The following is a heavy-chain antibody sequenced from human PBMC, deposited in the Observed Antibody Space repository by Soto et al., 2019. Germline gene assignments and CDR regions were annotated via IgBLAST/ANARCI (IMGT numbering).Heavy chain of an antibody. CDR2: ISDSGIST. D-gene: IGHD5-18*01. CDR1: GFAFSSDA. CDR3: AKTWGYNYDY. J-gene: IGHJ4*02. Sequence: PGGSLRLSFADSGFAFSSDAMSWVRQAPGKGLEWVSTISDSGISTSYADSVKGRFTLSRDNSKKTLFLQMNSLRAEDTALYYCAKTWGYNYDYWGQGTLVTVSS. V-gene: IGHV3-23*01.